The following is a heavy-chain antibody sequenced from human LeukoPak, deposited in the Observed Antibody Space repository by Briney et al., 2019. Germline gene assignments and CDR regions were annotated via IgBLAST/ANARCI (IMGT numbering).Heavy chain of an antibody. CDR3: ARGSSSWWFDY. CDR1: GGTFSSYA. V-gene: IGHV1-69*06. Sequence: ASVKVSCRASGGTFSSYAISWVRQAPGQGLEWMGGIIPIFGTANYAQKFQGRVTITADKSTSTAYMELSSLRSDDTAVYYCARGSSSWWFDYWGQGTLVTVSS. D-gene: IGHD6-13*01. CDR2: IIPIFGTA. J-gene: IGHJ4*02.